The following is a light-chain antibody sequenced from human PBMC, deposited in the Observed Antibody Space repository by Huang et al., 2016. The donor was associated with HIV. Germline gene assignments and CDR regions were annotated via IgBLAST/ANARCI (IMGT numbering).Light chain of an antibody. CDR2: AES. Sequence: EIVLTQSPGTLSLSPGERATLTCRASQSVTSSYLAWYQQKAGQAPRLLIYAESSRASGIPDRFSGSGSGTDFTLTISRLEPEDFAVYYCQQYDNSLWTFGQGTKVEIK. J-gene: IGKJ1*01. V-gene: IGKV3-20*01. CDR1: QSVTSSY. CDR3: QQYDNSLWT.